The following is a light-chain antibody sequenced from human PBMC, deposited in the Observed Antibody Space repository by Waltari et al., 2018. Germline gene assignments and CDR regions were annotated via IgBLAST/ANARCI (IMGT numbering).Light chain of an antibody. CDR2: WAS. CDR1: QSLLYISNDKNY. J-gene: IGKJ1*01. CDR3: QQYDSRRT. V-gene: IGKV4-1*01. Sequence: DIVMTQSPDSQAVSLGERATINCQSSQSLLYISNDKNYLAWYQQKPGQPPKLIFYWASTRHSGVPNRFRASGSATDFTLTISSLQPEDVAVYYCQQYDSRRTFGQGTKVEIK.